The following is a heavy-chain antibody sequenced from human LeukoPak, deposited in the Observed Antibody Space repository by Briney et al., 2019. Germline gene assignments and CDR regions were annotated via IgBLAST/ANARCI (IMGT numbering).Heavy chain of an antibody. CDR2: ISYNEDVK. J-gene: IGHJ2*01. Sequence: GGSLRLSCVASGFTFSSYGMHWVRQAPGKGLEWVAVISYNEDVKIYADSVKGRFTISRDNSKNTLYLQMDSLRAEDTALYYCAKEYTSRWSYWHFDLWGRGTLVTVSS. CDR3: AKEYTSRWSYWHFDL. CDR1: GFTFSSYG. V-gene: IGHV3-30*18. D-gene: IGHD6-13*01.